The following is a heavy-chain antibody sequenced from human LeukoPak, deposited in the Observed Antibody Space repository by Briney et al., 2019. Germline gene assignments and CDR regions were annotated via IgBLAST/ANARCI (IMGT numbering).Heavy chain of an antibody. CDR1: GYTFTSYC. CDR2: ISAYNGNT. CDR3: ARDSTVRGNFDP. D-gene: IGHD3-10*01. Sequence: PTASVKLSCKASGYTFTSYCISWVRQAPGQGLEWMGWISAYNGNTNYAQKLQGRVTMTTDTSTSTAYMELRSLRSDEPAGYCCARDSTVRGNFDPWGQGTLVTASS. V-gene: IGHV1-18*01. J-gene: IGHJ5*02.